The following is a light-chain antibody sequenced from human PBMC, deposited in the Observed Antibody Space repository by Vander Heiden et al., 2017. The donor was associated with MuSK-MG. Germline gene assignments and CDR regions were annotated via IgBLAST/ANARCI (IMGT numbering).Light chain of an antibody. Sequence: DIQMTQFPSTLSASVGDRVTITCRASQSISSWLAWYQQKPGKAPKLLIHKASTLESGVPSRFSGSGSGTEFTLTISSLQPDDFATYYCQQYNSYSPRFGQGTKVEI. V-gene: IGKV1-5*03. CDR2: KAS. J-gene: IGKJ1*01. CDR1: QSISSW. CDR3: QQYNSYSPR.